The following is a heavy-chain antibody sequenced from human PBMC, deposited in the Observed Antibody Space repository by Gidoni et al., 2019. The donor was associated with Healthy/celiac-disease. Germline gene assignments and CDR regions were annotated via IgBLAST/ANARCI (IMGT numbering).Heavy chain of an antibody. CDR2: IYYSGST. D-gene: IGHD3-22*01. CDR1: GGSISSSSYY. CDR3: ARERGLYDPIDY. V-gene: IGHV4-39*02. J-gene: IGHJ4*02. Sequence: QLQLQESGPGLVKPSETLSLTCTVSGGSISSSSYYWGWIRQPPGKGLEWIGSIYYSGSTYYNPSLKSRVTISVDTSKNQFSLKLSSVTAADTAVYYCARERGLYDPIDYWGQGTLVTVSS.